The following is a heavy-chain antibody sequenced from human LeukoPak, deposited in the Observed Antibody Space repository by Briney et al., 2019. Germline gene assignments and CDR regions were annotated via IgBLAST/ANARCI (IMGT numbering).Heavy chain of an antibody. Sequence: GRSLRLSCAASGFTFSSYGMHWVRQAPGKGLEWVAVISYDGSNKYYADSVKGRFTISRDNSKNTLYLQMNSLRAEDPAVYYCARDGGYDSSGYYYFDYWGQGTLVTVSS. J-gene: IGHJ4*02. CDR2: ISYDGSNK. CDR3: ARDGGYDSSGYYYFDY. V-gene: IGHV3-30*03. CDR1: GFTFSSYG. D-gene: IGHD3-22*01.